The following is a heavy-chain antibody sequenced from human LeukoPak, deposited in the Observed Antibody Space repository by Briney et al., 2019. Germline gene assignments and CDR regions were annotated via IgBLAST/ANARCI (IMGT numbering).Heavy chain of an antibody. D-gene: IGHD2-21*02. J-gene: IGHJ4*02. CDR2: IYSGGRT. V-gene: IGHV3-53*01. Sequence: PGGSLRLSCTASGFTVSSNYMSWVRQAPGKGLEWVSLIYSGGRTYHADSVKGRFTISRDNSKNTLYLQMNSLRAEDSAVYYCARDFTCGGDCYSYYFDYWGQGTLVTVSS. CDR3: ARDFTCGGDCYSYYFDY. CDR1: GFTVSSNY.